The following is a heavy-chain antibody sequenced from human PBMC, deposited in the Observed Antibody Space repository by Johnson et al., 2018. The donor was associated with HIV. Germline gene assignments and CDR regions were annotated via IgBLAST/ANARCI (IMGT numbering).Heavy chain of an antibody. D-gene: IGHD3-22*01. V-gene: IGHV3-66*01. CDR2: IYSGGST. Sequence: VPLVESGGGLVHPGGSLRLSCAASGFTVSSNYMSWVRQAPGKGLEWVSVIYSGGSTYYSDSVKGRFTISRDNAKNSLYLQMNSLRAEDTAVYYCARFDGFITTLRVIGDAFDVWGQGTMVTVSS. CDR3: ARFDGFITTLRVIGDAFDV. J-gene: IGHJ3*01. CDR1: GFTVSSNY.